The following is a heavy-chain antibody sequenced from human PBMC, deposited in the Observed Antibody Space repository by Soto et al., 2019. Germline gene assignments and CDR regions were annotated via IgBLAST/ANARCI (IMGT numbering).Heavy chain of an antibody. CDR1: GYSFTDYH. CDR2: INPKSGGT. D-gene: IGHD2-8*01. CDR3: ARGDSTDCSNGVCSFFYYHAMDV. V-gene: IGHV1-2*04. J-gene: IGHJ6*02. Sequence: ASVKVSCKASGYSFTDYHIHWVRQAPGQGLEWLGRINPKSGGTSTAQKFQGWVTMTTDTSISTASMELTRLTSDDTAIYYCARGDSTDCSNGVCSFFYYHAMDVWGQGTTVTVSS.